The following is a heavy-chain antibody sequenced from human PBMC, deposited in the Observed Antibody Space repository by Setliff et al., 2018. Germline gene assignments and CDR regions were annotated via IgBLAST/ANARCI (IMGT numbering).Heavy chain of an antibody. Sequence: SETLSLTCTVSGGSISSYYWSWIRQPPGKGLEWIGYIYNSGSTNYNPSLKSRVTISVDTSKNQISLKLTSVTAADTAIYFCARTLSGYLSYFDSWGQGTLVTVSS. CDR1: GGSISSYY. D-gene: IGHD5-12*01. J-gene: IGHJ4*02. CDR3: ARTLSGYLSYFDS. V-gene: IGHV4-59*08. CDR2: IYNSGST.